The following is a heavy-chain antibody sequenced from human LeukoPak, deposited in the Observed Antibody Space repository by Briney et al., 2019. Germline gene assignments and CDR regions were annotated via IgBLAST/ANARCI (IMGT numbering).Heavy chain of an antibody. J-gene: IGHJ6*03. V-gene: IGHV3-64*02. CDR2: IISHGGNT. CDR3: ARITMGATVANFYYYYMDV. D-gene: IGHD3-3*01. CDR1: GFTFSGHS. Sequence: GGSLRLSCAASGFTFSGHSMHWVRQAPGKGLEYVSAIISHGGNTYYADSVKGRFTISRDNSKNTLYLQMDSLRPEDMAVYYCARITMGATVANFYYYYMDVWGKGTTVTVSS.